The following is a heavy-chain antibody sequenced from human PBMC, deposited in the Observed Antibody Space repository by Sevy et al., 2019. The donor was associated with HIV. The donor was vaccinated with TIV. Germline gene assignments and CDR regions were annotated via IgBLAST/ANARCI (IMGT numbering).Heavy chain of an antibody. CDR1: GFTFGSYT. CDR3: ARDNSGYFFFDY. Sequence: GGSLRLSCAASGFTFGSYTLHWVRQAPGKGLEWVALISQTYHGSKKYYIDSVQGRFTISRDNSKNTLYLQMDSLRPEDTSVYYCARDNSGYFFFDYWGQGTLVTVSS. D-gene: IGHD3-22*01. V-gene: IGHV3-30-3*01. CDR2: ISQTYHGSKK. J-gene: IGHJ4*02.